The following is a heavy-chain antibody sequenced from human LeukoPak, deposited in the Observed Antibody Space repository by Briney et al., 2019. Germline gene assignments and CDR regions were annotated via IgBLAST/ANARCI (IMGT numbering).Heavy chain of an antibody. V-gene: IGHV3-7*01. J-gene: IGHJ4*02. CDR2: IKQDGSEE. CDR3: ARERGGRGIQLRTNYFDY. Sequence: PGGSLRLSCAASGFTFSSYWMSWARQAPGKGLEWVANIKQDGSEEYYVDSVKGRFTISRDNAKNSLYLQMNSLRAEDTAVYYCARERGGRGIQLRTNYFDYWGQGTLVTVSS. D-gene: IGHD5-18*01. CDR1: GFTFSSYW.